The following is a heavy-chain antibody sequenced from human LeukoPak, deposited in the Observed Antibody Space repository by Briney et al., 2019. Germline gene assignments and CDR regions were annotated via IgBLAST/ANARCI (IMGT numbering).Heavy chain of an antibody. J-gene: IGHJ4*02. Sequence: GGSLRLSCAVSGFTVSSNYMSWVRQAAGKGLEWVSGISGSGGRTYYADSVKGRFTITRDNSKNTLYLQMNSLRAEDTAIYYCAKDLVTGLFDYWGQGTLVTVSS. CDR2: ISGSGGRT. CDR3: AKDLVTGLFDY. D-gene: IGHD1-26*01. CDR1: GFTVSSNY. V-gene: IGHV3-23*01.